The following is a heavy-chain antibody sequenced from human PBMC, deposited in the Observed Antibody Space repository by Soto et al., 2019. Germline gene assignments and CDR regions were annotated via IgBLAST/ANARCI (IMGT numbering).Heavy chain of an antibody. Sequence: ASVKVSCKASGYTFTSYYMHWVRQAPGQGLEWKGIINPSGGSTRYAQKYQGRVTMTRDTSTSTVYMEMSSLRSEDTAVYYSARASDNWAKPYFFDYWGQGTLVTVSS. D-gene: IGHD1-20*01. V-gene: IGHV1-46*01. J-gene: IGHJ4*02. CDR3: ARASDNWAKPYFFDY. CDR1: GYTFTSYY. CDR2: INPSGGST.